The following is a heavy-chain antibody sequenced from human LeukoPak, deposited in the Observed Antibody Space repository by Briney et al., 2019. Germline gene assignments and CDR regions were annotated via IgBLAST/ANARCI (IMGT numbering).Heavy chain of an antibody. CDR1: GGSFSGYY. J-gene: IGHJ6*03. Sequence: SETLSLTCAVYGGSFSGYYWSWIRQPPGKGLEWIGEINHSGSTNYNPSLKSRVTISVDTSKNQFSLKLSSVTAADTAVYYCARGRYYYDSSGYYYGVYYYYYYMDVWGKGTTVTVSS. CDR2: INHSGST. V-gene: IGHV4-34*01. CDR3: ARGRYYYDSSGYYYGVYYYYYYMDV. D-gene: IGHD3-22*01.